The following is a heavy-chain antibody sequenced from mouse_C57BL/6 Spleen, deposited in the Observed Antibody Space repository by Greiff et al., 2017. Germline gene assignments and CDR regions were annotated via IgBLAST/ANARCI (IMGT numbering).Heavy chain of an antibody. V-gene: IGHV1-54*01. CDR1: GYAFTNYL. CDR3: ARSEDGYSYYYAMDY. J-gene: IGHJ4*01. CDR2: INPGSGGT. D-gene: IGHD2-3*01. Sequence: VQLQPSGAELVRPGTSVKVSCKASGYAFTNYLIEWVKQRPGQGLAWIGVINPGSGGTNYNEKFKGKATLTADKSSSNAYMQLSSLTSEDSAVYFCARSEDGYSYYYAMDYWGQGTSVTVSS.